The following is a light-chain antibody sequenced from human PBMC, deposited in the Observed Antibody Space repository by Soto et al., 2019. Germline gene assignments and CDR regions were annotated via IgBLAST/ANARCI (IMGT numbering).Light chain of an antibody. Sequence: DIHMTQSPSSLSASVGDRVTISCQASQDIFNYLSWYQQKPGKAPKLLMYHASNLEAGVPSMFSGSGSGTDVTFSISSLQPEDFATYFCQQYSNLPFTFGGGTKVEIK. J-gene: IGKJ4*01. CDR1: QDIFNY. CDR2: HAS. CDR3: QQYSNLPFT. V-gene: IGKV1-33*01.